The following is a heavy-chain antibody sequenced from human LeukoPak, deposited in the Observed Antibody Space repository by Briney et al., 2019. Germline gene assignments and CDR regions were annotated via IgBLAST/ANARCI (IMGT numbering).Heavy chain of an antibody. CDR3: ARDLRIERFGSGSYYNGWDY. Sequence: PGGSLRLSCAASGFTFSSYAMHWVRQAPGKGLEYVSAISRNGGSTTYAHSVQGRLLIFRDNSKNKLYLQMRSLRAEDMAVYYCARDLRIERFGSGSYYNGWDYWGQGTLVTVSS. CDR2: ISRNGGST. CDR1: GFTFSSYA. V-gene: IGHV3-64*01. J-gene: IGHJ4*02. D-gene: IGHD3-10*01.